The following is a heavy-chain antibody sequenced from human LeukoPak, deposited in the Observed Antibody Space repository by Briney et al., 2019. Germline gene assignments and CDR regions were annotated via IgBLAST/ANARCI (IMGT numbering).Heavy chain of an antibody. J-gene: IGHJ4*02. Sequence: GGSLRLSCTASGFTYSDHGMNWVRQAPGKGLEWISYISSTSSDIYYLDSVRGRFTISRDNAKNSLYLQMNSLRAEDTSIYYCARRGPFFDYWGQGTLVTVPS. D-gene: IGHD3-10*01. V-gene: IGHV3-21*05. CDR1: GFTYSDHG. CDR3: ARRGPFFDY. CDR2: ISSTSSDI.